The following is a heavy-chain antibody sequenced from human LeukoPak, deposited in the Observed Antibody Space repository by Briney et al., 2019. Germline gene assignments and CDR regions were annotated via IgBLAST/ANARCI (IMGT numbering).Heavy chain of an antibody. V-gene: IGHV4-39*07. J-gene: IGHJ4*02. CDR1: GGSIRSSTYN. Sequence: PSETLSLTCTVSGGSIRSSTYNWGWIRQPPGKGLEWIGSIHYTGSTYYNPSLKSRVTISVDTSKSQFSLKLSSVTAADTAVYYCARELLSGDPSIGNWGQGTLVTVSS. D-gene: IGHD7-27*01. CDR3: ARELLSGDPSIGN. CDR2: IHYTGST.